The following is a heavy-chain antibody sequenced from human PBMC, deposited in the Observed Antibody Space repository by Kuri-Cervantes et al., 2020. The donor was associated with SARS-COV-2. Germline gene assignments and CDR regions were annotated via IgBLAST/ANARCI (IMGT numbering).Heavy chain of an antibody. CDR1: GGTFSSYA. CDR2: IIPIFGTA. Sequence: SVKVSCKASGGTFSSYAVSWVRQAPGQGLEWMGGIIPIFGTANYAQKFQGRVAITTDESTSTAYMELSSLRSEDTAVYYCASGYSSGSHYYYYYMDVWGKGTTVTVSS. V-gene: IGHV1-69*05. J-gene: IGHJ6*03. D-gene: IGHD6-19*01. CDR3: ASGYSSGSHYYYYYMDV.